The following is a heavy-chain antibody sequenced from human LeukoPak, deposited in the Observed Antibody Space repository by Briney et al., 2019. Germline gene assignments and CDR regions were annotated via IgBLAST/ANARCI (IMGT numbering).Heavy chain of an antibody. CDR3: ARGTTVVTPYYFDY. Sequence: SETLSLTCTVSGGSISSYYWSWIRQPPGKGLEWIGYIYYSGSTNYNPSLESRVTISVDTSKNQFSLKLSSVTAADTAVYYCARGTTVVTPYYFDYWGQGTLVTVSS. J-gene: IGHJ4*02. V-gene: IGHV4-59*01. CDR2: IYYSGST. D-gene: IGHD4-17*01. CDR1: GGSISSYY.